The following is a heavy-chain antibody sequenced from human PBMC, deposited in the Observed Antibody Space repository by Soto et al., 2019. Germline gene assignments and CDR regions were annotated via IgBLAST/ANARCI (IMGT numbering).Heavy chain of an antibody. CDR2: IYHSGSA. CDR1: GDSMRTDYY. J-gene: IGHJ4*02. D-gene: IGHD3-9*01. CDR3: ARLTTVRYFDY. Sequence: ETLSLTCAVSGDSMRTDYYWGWVRQPPGKGLEWIGSIYHSGSAYYNPSLTSRVTISVDTSKNQFSLKVTSVTAADTAVYYCARLTTVRYFDYWGQGTLVTVSS. V-gene: IGHV4-38-2*01.